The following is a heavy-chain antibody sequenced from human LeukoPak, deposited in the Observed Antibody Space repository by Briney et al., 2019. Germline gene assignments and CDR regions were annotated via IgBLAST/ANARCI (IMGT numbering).Heavy chain of an antibody. V-gene: IGHV3-74*01. CDR3: AREFSYYDSSGYYYYYMDV. CDR2: INSDGSST. J-gene: IGHJ6*03. D-gene: IGHD3-22*01. Sequence: AGGSLRLSCAASGFTFSSYWMHWVRQAPGKGLVWVSRINSDGSSTSYADSVKGRFTISRDNAKNTPYLQMNSLRAEDTAVYYCAREFSYYDSSGYYYYYMDVWGKGTTVTISS. CDR1: GFTFSSYW.